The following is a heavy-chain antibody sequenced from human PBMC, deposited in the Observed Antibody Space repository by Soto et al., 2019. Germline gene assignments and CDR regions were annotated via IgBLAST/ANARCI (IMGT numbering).Heavy chain of an antibody. CDR2: IIPIFGTA. Sequence: ASVKVSCKASGGTFSSYAISWVRQAPGQGLEWMGGIIPIFGTANYAQKFQGRVTITEDESTSTAYMELSSLRSEDTAVYYCARADYDSIYYYYGMDVWGQGTTVTVSS. V-gene: IGHV1-69*13. J-gene: IGHJ6*02. CDR1: GGTFSSYA. D-gene: IGHD3-22*01. CDR3: ARADYDSIYYYYGMDV.